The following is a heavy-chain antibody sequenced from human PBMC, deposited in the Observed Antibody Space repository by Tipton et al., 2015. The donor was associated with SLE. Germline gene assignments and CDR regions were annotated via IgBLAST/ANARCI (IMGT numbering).Heavy chain of an antibody. CDR2: IYYSGST. V-gene: IGHV4-59*11. D-gene: IGHD7-27*01. Sequence: TLSLTCTVSGGSISSHYWSWIRQPPGKGLEWIGYIYYSGSTNYNPSLKSRVTISVDTSKNQFSLKLSSVTAADTAVYYCARGWRMGNAFDIWGQGTMVTVSS. CDR3: ARGWRMGNAFDI. CDR1: GGSISSHY. J-gene: IGHJ3*02.